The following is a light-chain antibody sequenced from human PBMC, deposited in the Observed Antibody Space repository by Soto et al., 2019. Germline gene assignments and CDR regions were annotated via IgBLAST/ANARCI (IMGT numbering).Light chain of an antibody. CDR2: DVS. Sequence: QSVLTQPRSVSGSPGQSVTISCTGTSRDVGGYNYVSWYQQHPGKAPKLMIYDVSKRPSGAPDRFSGSKSGNTASLTISGLQAEDEADYYCCSYAGSYTYVFGTGTKVTVL. V-gene: IGLV2-11*01. J-gene: IGLJ1*01. CDR3: CSYAGSYTYV. CDR1: SRDVGGYNY.